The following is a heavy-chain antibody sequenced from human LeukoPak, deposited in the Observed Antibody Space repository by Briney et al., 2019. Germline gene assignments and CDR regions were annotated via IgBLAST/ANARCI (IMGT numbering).Heavy chain of an antibody. D-gene: IGHD1-20*01. CDR2: IKQDGSEK. V-gene: IGHV3-7*01. CDR3: ARDRDNWNPYYYYYMDV. CDR1: GFTFSSYW. J-gene: IGHJ6*03. Sequence: PGGSLRHSCGASGFTFSSYWMSWVRQAPGKGLEWVANIKQDGSEKDYVDSVKGRSTISRDNAKNSLYLQMNSLRAEDTAVYYCARDRDNWNPYYYYYMDVWGKGTTVTVSS.